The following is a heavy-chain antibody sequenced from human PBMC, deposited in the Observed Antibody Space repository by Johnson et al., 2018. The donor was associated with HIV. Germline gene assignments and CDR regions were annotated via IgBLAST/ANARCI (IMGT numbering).Heavy chain of an antibody. J-gene: IGHJ3*02. D-gene: IGHD6-19*01. Sequence: VQLVESGGGLIQPGGSLRLSCAASGFTVSSNFMNWVRQAPGKGLEWVSVIYSGGSTYYADSVKGRFTISRDNSKNTLYLQMNSLRAEDTAVYYCAREAAVADAFDIWGQGTMVTVSS. CDR3: AREAAVADAFDI. V-gene: IGHV3-53*01. CDR1: GFTVSSNF. CDR2: IYSGGST.